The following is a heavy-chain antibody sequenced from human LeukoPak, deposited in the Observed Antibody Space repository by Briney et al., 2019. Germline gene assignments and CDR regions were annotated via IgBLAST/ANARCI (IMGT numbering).Heavy chain of an antibody. Sequence: SETLSLTCTVSGGSISSYYWSWIRQPPGKGLEWIGYIYYSGSTNYNPSLKSRVTISVDTSKNQFSLKLSSVTAADTAVYYCARETNDILTGYYGYNWFDPWGQGTLVTVSS. CDR1: GGSISSYY. V-gene: IGHV4-59*01. CDR2: IYYSGST. D-gene: IGHD3-9*01. CDR3: ARETNDILTGYYGYNWFDP. J-gene: IGHJ5*02.